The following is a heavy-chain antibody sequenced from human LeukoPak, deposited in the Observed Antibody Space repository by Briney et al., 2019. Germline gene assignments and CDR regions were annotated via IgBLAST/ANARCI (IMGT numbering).Heavy chain of an antibody. J-gene: IGHJ4*01. Sequence: SETLSLTCTVSGGSISNYYWSWIRQPPEQGLEWIGYIYYSGSTNYNPSLKSRVTISVDTSKNQFSLKLSSVSAADTAVYYCARDGGATAYFDYWGQGTLVTVSS. CDR3: ARDGGATAYFDY. CDR2: IYYSGST. D-gene: IGHD1-26*01. V-gene: IGHV4-59*01. CDR1: GGSISNYY.